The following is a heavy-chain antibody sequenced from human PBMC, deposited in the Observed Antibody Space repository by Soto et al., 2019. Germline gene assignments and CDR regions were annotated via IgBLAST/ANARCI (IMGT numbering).Heavy chain of an antibody. V-gene: IGHV1-3*01. CDR2: INPATRNT. Sequence: VQLVQSGAEVKKPGASVKISCKASGYTFTTFPIHWMRQAPGQSLQWMGWINPATRNTKYSQKFQGRVTFSMNTSASTAYMDMSRLSFEDAAIYHCARGAGRPNRFDPWGQGTLVTVSS. CDR3: ARGAGRPNRFDP. D-gene: IGHD6-19*01. CDR1: GYTFTTFP. J-gene: IGHJ5*02.